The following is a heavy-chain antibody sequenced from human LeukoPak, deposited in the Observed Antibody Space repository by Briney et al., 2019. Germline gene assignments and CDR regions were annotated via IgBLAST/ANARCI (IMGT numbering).Heavy chain of an antibody. Sequence: SETLSLTCSVSGVTISSYSWSWIRQPPGKGLEWIGYMSHSGSTKYNPPLKSRVTISGDRSKNQISLKLTSVTAADTAVYYCARHGGETIVAMILHAFDIWGQGTMVTVSS. CDR3: ARHGGETIVAMILHAFDI. CDR1: GVTISSYS. V-gene: IGHV4-59*08. J-gene: IGHJ3*02. CDR2: MSHSGST. D-gene: IGHD5-12*01.